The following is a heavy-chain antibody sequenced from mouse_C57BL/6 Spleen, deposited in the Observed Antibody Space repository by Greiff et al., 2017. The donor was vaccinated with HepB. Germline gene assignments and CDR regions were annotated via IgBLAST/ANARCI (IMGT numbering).Heavy chain of an antibody. Sequence: VQLQQSGPELVKPGASVKISCKASGYAFSSSWMNWVKQRPGKGIEWIGRIYPGDGDTNYNGKFKGKATLTADKSSSTAYMQLSSLTSEDSAVYFCARSAAYWGQGTLVTVSA. CDR2: IYPGDGDT. V-gene: IGHV1-82*01. J-gene: IGHJ3*01. CDR1: GYAFSSSW. CDR3: ARSAAY.